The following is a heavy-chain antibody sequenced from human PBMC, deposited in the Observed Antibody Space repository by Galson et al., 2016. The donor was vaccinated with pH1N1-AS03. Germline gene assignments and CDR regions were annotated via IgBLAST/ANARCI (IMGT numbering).Heavy chain of an antibody. V-gene: IGHV3-23*01. D-gene: IGHD3-22*01. CDR1: GFTFSSYA. Sequence: SLRLSCAASGFTFSSYAMSWVRQAPGKGLEWVSTISGSGDTKYYTGSVKGRFTISRDNSKNTVYLQMNSLRAEDTALYYCAKDGIVRGLSSGYFGESYFFDYWGQGTLVTVRS. J-gene: IGHJ4*02. CDR2: ISGSGDTK. CDR3: AKDGIVRGLSSGYFGESYFFDY.